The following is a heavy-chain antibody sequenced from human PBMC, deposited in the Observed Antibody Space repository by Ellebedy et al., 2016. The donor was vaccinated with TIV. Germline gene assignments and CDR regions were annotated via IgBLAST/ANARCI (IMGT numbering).Heavy chain of an antibody. D-gene: IGHD2-15*01. CDR3: ARAQMGHCSGGSCSFDY. Sequence: GESLKISCGATGFTLSTYRMNWVRQAPGKGLEWVSYISSSGSPIYYADSVKGRFIISRDTAKNSLYLQMNSLRDEETAVYYSARAQMGHCSGGSCSFDYWGQGTLVTVSS. V-gene: IGHV3-48*02. CDR1: GFTLSTYR. CDR2: ISSSGSPI. J-gene: IGHJ4*02.